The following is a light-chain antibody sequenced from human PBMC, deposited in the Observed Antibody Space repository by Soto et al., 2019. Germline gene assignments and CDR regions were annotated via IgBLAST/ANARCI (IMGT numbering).Light chain of an antibody. V-gene: IGLV1-40*01. Sequence: QSVLTQPPSVSGAPGQRVTISCSGSSSNIGAGYDVHWYQQLPGTAPRLLIYVSRNRPSGVPDRFSGSKFGTSASLAITGLQTDDEADYYCQSYDSSLRLAVFGGGTKLTVL. J-gene: IGLJ3*02. CDR3: QSYDSSLRLAV. CDR1: SSNIGAGYD. CDR2: VSR.